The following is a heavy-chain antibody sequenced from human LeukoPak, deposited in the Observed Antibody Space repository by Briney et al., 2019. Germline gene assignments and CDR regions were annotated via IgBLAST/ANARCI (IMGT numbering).Heavy chain of an antibody. Sequence: GGSLRLSCAASGFTFSSYGMHWVRQAPGKGPEWVAVIWYDGSNKYYADSVKGRFTISRDNSKNTLYLQMNSLRAEDTAVYYCARDQGYGNNWFDPWGQGTLVTVSS. D-gene: IGHD5-18*01. V-gene: IGHV3-33*01. J-gene: IGHJ5*02. CDR1: GFTFSSYG. CDR2: IWYDGSNK. CDR3: ARDQGYGNNWFDP.